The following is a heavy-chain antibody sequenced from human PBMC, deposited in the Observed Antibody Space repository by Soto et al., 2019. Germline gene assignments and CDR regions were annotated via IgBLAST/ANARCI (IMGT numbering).Heavy chain of an antibody. Sequence: ASVKVSCKASGYTFTGYYMHWVRQAPGQGLEWMGWINPNSGGTNYAQKLQGWVTMTRDTSISTAYMELSRLRSDDTAVYYCARDNGSGRSGYYETDYYYYGMDVWGQGTTVTVYS. V-gene: IGHV1-2*04. CDR1: GYTFTGYY. CDR3: ARDNGSGRSGYYETDYYYYGMDV. J-gene: IGHJ6*02. D-gene: IGHD3-3*01. CDR2: INPNSGGT.